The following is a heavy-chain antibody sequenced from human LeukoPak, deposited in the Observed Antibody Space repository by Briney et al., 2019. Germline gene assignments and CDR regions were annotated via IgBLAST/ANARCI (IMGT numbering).Heavy chain of an antibody. D-gene: IGHD6-13*01. CDR1: GGSISSYNW. Sequence: SETLSLTCVVSGGSISSYNWWSWVRQPPRKGLEWIGEIYHSGSTNYNPSLKSRVTISLDKSKNQFSLKLSSVTAADTAVYYCATTAAAGTRLAWFDPWGQGTLVTVSS. CDR2: IYHSGST. V-gene: IGHV4-4*02. CDR3: ATTAAAGTRLAWFDP. J-gene: IGHJ5*02.